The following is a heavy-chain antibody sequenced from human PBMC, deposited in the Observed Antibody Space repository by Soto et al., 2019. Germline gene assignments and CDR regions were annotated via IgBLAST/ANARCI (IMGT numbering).Heavy chain of an antibody. CDR3: ARGYYTSWYWFDR. V-gene: IGHV4-61*08. CDR1: GGSVSTGVHY. CDR2: IYYSGST. D-gene: IGHD6-13*01. J-gene: IGHJ2*01. Sequence: QVQLQESGPGLVKPSETLSLTCTVSVSGGSVSTGVHYWSWIRQPPGKGLEWIGYIYYSGSTNYNPPHKSRVTISVDTSKNQFSLTLTSVTAADTAVYYCARGYYTSWYWFDRWGRGTLVTVSS.